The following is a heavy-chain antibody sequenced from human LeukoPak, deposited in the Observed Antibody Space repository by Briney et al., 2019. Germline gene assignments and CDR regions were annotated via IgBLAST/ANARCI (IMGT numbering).Heavy chain of an antibody. CDR1: GFTFSDDS. CDR3: VRDLLGSGSTTAYLYH. D-gene: IGHD3-10*01. Sequence: PGGSLRLSCAASGFTFSDDSMNWVRQAPGKGLEWVSSISRRSRHVYYAGSVKGRFTISRDDARNSLYLQMNSLRAKDMAVYFCVRDLLGSGSTTAYLYHWGQGTLVTVSS. CDR2: ISRRSRHV. J-gene: IGHJ1*01. V-gene: IGHV3-21*01.